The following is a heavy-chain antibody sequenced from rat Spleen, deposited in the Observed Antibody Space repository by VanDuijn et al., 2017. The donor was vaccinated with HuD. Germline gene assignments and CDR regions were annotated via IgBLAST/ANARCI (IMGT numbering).Heavy chain of an antibody. V-gene: IGHV5-7*01. CDR3: ARETGYNSYFDY. J-gene: IGHJ2*01. CDR2: ISSDGSIT. Sequence: EVQLVESGGGLVQPGRSLKLSCAASGFTFSDYNMAWVRQAPKKGLEWVATISSDGSITYYRDSVKGRFTISRDNAKSTLYLQMDSLRFEDTATYYCARETGYNSYFDYWGQGVMVTVSS. CDR1: GFTFSDYN. D-gene: IGHD1-4*01.